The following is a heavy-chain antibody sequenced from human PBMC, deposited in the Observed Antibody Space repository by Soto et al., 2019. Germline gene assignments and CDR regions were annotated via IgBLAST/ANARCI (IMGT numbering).Heavy chain of an antibody. D-gene: IGHD6-19*01. Sequence: QLVQSGAEVKKPGASVKVSCKVSSFTLNSYGISWVRQAPGQGLEWMGWISAYNGNTNYAQKFQGRVTMTTDTSTSTAYMEPRSLRSDDTAVYYCARLVAVALVNYFDFWGQGTLVTVTS. CDR2: ISAYNGNT. CDR1: SFTLNSYG. V-gene: IGHV1-18*01. CDR3: ARLVAVALVNYFDF. J-gene: IGHJ4*02.